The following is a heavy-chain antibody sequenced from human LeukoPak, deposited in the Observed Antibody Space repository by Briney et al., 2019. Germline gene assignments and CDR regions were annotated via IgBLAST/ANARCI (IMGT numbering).Heavy chain of an antibody. V-gene: IGHV3-23*01. CDR2: ISSSGSST. D-gene: IGHD1-26*01. CDR1: GFTFSTYA. J-gene: IGHJ5*02. CDR3: ANEYRDL. Sequence: GSLRLSCVASGFTFSTYAMSWVRQAPGKGLEWVSVISSSGSSTYYADSVKGRFTISRDNSKNTLYLQMNSLRAEDTAVYYCANEYRDLWGQGTLVTVSS.